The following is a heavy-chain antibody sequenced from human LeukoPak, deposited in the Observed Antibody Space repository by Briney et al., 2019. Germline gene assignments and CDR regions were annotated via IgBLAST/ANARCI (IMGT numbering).Heavy chain of an antibody. J-gene: IGHJ4*02. CDR2: ISPYNGNT. V-gene: IGHV1-18*01. CDR3: ARVMAAAGTALDY. Sequence: ASVKVSCKASGYTFTTYGISWVRQAPGQGLEWMGWISPYNGNTNYAQKFQGRVTITADESTSTAYMELSSLRSEDTAVYYCARVMAAAGTALDYWGQGTLVTVSS. D-gene: IGHD6-13*01. CDR1: GYTFTTYG.